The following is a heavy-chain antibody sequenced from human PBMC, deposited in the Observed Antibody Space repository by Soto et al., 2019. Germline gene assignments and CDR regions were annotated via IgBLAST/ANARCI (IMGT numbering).Heavy chain of an antibody. V-gene: IGHV2-5*01. CDR3: VYRDFGDYFFQF. CDR1: GFSLTTQGVH. D-gene: IGHD4-17*01. J-gene: IGHJ4*02. Sequence: QITLKESGPTLVKPTQTLTLTCTFSGFSLTTQGVHVGWIRQPPGKALEWLALIYWYDNEGYTPSLKNRLTITKDTSKSQVVLTLATVDPVDTATYYCVYRDFGDYFFQFWGQGILVNVSS. CDR2: IYWYDNE.